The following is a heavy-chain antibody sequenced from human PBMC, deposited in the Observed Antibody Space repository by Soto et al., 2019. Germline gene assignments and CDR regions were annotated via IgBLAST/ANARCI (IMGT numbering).Heavy chain of an antibody. CDR3: ARGIFGSGTANDY. J-gene: IGHJ4*02. Sequence: EVQLVESGGGLVQPGGSLRLSCAASGFTFSGSWMHWVRQAPGKGLIWLSRINGDGSGTSYADFVKGRFTISRDNAKNTLFLQMNGLRAEDTAVYYCARGIFGSGTANDYWGQGTLVTVSS. CDR2: INGDGSGT. CDR1: GFTFSGSW. D-gene: IGHD3-10*01. V-gene: IGHV3-74*01.